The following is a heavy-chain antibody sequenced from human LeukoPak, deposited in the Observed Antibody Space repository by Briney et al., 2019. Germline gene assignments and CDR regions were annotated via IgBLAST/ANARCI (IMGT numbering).Heavy chain of an antibody. Sequence: ASVKVSCKASGYTFTSYDINWVRQATGQGLEWMGWMNPNSGNTGYAQKFQGRVTMTRDTSISTAYMELSRLRSDDTAVYYCARENDSSGSWFDPWGQGTLVTVSS. V-gene: IGHV1-8*01. CDR1: GYTFTSYD. CDR3: ARENDSSGSWFDP. J-gene: IGHJ5*02. CDR2: MNPNSGNT. D-gene: IGHD3-22*01.